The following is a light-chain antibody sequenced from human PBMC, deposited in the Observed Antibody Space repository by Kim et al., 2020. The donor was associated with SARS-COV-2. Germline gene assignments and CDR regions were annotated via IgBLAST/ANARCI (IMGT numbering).Light chain of an antibody. CDR3: NCRDSSDNPSWL. J-gene: IGLJ3*02. V-gene: IGLV3-19*01. CDR2: ANN. CDR1: TLRYSY. Sequence: SSELTQDPAVSVALGQTVRLTCQGDTLRYSYANWYQQKSGQTPVLVIYANNNRPSGIPDRFTGSSSGNTAYLTITGAQAEDEADYYCNCRDSSDNPSWLFGGGTQLTVL.